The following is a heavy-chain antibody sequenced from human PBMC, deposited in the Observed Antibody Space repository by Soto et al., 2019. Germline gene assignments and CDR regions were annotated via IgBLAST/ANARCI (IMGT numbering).Heavy chain of an antibody. Sequence: QVQLVQSGTEVKKPGASVKVSCQASGYSISAYYIHWVRQAPGQGLEWMGWIDPKNGGTVSAQKFQGRLTMTRDTSISIVYMDLSGLTSDDTALYYCGRDDYWIFPYWGQGRLVTVSS. CDR3: GRDDYWIFPY. J-gene: IGHJ4*02. CDR1: GYSISAYY. V-gene: IGHV1-2*02. D-gene: IGHD4-17*01. CDR2: IDPKNGGT.